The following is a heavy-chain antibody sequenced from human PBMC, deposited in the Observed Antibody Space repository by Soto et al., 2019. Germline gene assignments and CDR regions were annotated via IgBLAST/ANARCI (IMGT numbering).Heavy chain of an antibody. Sequence: EVQLVESGGGLVQPGGSLRLSCAASGFTFSRYPMHWVRQAPGKGLVWVSRINSDGSSTRYADSVKGRFTVSRDNAKNTLYLEMNSLSAEYTAVYYCARGSSYALDYWGQGTLVTVSS. CDR2: INSDGSST. D-gene: IGHD3-16*01. CDR1: GFTFSRYP. CDR3: ARGSSYALDY. J-gene: IGHJ4*02. V-gene: IGHV3-74*01.